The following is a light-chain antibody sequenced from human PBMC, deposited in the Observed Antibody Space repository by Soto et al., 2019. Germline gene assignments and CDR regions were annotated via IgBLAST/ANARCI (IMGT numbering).Light chain of an antibody. Sequence: DIQMTQSPSTLSASVGDRVTITCRASQSISSWLAWYQQKPGKAPKLLIYDASSLESGVQSRFSGSGSGTEFTLTISSLQPDDFAIYYGQQYKGTFGQGTKVEIK. J-gene: IGKJ1*01. CDR3: QQYKGT. CDR1: QSISSW. CDR2: DAS. V-gene: IGKV1-5*01.